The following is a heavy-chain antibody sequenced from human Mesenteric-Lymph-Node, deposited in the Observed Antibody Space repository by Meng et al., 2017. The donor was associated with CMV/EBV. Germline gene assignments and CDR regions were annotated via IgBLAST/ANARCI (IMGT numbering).Heavy chain of an antibody. J-gene: IGHJ4*02. V-gene: IGHV3-23*01. Sequence: GESLKISCAASGFTFSTYAMSWVRQAPGEGLEWVSTISANGDSTYYVDSVMGRFTISRDNSKDTLYLQMNSLRADDTAVYYCARVASVGGDFDSWGQGTLVTVSS. CDR1: GFTFSTYA. CDR2: ISANGDST. CDR3: ARVASVGGDFDS. D-gene: IGHD3-16*01.